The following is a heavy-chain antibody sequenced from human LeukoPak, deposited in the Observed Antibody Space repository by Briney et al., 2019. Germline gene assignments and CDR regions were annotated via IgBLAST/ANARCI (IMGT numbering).Heavy chain of an antibody. CDR1: GGSISSSSYY. J-gene: IGHJ4*02. Sequence: SEALSLTCTVSGGSISSSSYYWGWTRQPLGKGLEWIGSIYYSGSTYYNPSLKSRVSISVDTSKNQFSLRLNSVTAADTAVYYCARIPLWFGEAGFDYWGQGTLVTVSS. CDR2: IYYSGST. CDR3: ARIPLWFGEAGFDY. V-gene: IGHV4-39*01. D-gene: IGHD3-10*01.